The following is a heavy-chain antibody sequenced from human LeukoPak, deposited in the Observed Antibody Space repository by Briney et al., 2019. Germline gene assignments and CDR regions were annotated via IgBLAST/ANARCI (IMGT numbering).Heavy chain of an antibody. CDR3: ARGPVDSSGWYLDWFDP. CDR1: GDSVSSNSAA. J-gene: IGHJ5*02. Sequence: SQTLSLTCAISGDSVSSNSAAWNWIRQSSSRGLEWLGRTYYRSKWYNDYAVSVKSRITINPDTSKNQFSLQLNSVTPEDTAVYYCARGPVDSSGWYLDWFDPWGQGTLVTVSS. V-gene: IGHV6-1*01. CDR2: TYYRSKWYN. D-gene: IGHD6-19*01.